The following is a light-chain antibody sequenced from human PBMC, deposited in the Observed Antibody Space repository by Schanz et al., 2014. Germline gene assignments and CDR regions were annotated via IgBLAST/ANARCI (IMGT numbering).Light chain of an antibody. Sequence: DIQMTQSPSTLSASVGDRVTITCRASQSINSWLAWYQQKPGKAPKLLIYKASSLDSGVPSRFSGSGSGTEFTLTISSLQPEDFATYYCQQYNSYSLFGQGTKLEIK. V-gene: IGKV1-5*03. CDR2: KAS. CDR1: QSINSW. CDR3: QQYNSYSL. J-gene: IGKJ2*01.